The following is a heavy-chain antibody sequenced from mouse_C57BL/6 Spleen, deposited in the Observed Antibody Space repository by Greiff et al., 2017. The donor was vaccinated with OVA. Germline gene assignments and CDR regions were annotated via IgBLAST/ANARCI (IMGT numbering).Heavy chain of an antibody. V-gene: IGHV1-61*01. J-gene: IGHJ2*01. Sequence: QVQLQQPGAELVRPGSSVKLSCKASGYTFTSYWMDWVKQRPGQGLEWIGNIYPSDSETHYNQQFKDKATLTVDKSSSTAYMQLSSLTSDDSAVYYCARGGYGSSEFFDYWGQGTTLTVSS. D-gene: IGHD1-1*01. CDR3: ARGGYGSSEFFDY. CDR1: GYTFTSYW. CDR2: IYPSDSET.